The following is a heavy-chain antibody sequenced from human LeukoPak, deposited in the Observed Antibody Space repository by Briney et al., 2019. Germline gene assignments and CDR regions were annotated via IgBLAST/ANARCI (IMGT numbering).Heavy chain of an antibody. CDR1: GFTFSSYA. Sequence: PGGSLRLSCAASGFTFSSYAMHWVRQAPGKGLEWVAVISYDGSNKYYADSVKGRFTISRDNSKNTLYLQMNSLRAEDTAVYYCARAPRGWGHFGVVTRFDYWGQGTLVTVSS. CDR3: ARAPRGWGHFGVVTRFDY. V-gene: IGHV3-30-3*01. J-gene: IGHJ4*02. CDR2: ISYDGSNK. D-gene: IGHD3-3*01.